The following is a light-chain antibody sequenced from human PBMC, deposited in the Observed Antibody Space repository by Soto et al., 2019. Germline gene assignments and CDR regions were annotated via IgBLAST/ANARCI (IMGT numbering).Light chain of an antibody. CDR2: EVT. CDR1: TSDVGI. J-gene: IGLJ1*01. CDR3: CSFGGSGYV. V-gene: IGLV2-23*02. Sequence: QSVLTQPASLSASPGQSITISCSGTTSDVGIVSWYQHHPGKAPKLMIHEVTKRPSGVSDRFSGSKSGDSASLTISGLQAEDEADYFCCSFGGSGYVFGTGTKVTVL.